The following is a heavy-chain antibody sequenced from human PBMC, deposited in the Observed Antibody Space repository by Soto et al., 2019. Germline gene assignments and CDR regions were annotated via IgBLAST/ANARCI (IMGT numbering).Heavy chain of an antibody. V-gene: IGHV3-48*02. CDR3: ARDDYDSSGYYYYGMDV. D-gene: IGHD3-22*01. Sequence: GGSLRLSCAASGFTFSSYSMNWVRQAPGKGLEWVSYISSSSSTIYYADSVKGRFTISRDNAKNSLYLQMNSLRDEDTAVYYCARDDYDSSGYYYYGMDVWGQGTTVTVSS. J-gene: IGHJ6*02. CDR1: GFTFSSYS. CDR2: ISSSSSTI.